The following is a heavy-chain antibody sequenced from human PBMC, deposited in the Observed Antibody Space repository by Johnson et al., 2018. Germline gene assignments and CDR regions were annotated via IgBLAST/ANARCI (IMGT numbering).Heavy chain of an antibody. J-gene: IGHJ5*02. CDR1: GGSFSGYY. Sequence: QVQLQQWGAGVLKXSETXSLXCVVYGGSFSGYYWNWIRQPPGKGLEWIGEVNYSGSTSYNPSLKSRVTISVDTSENQFSLKLTSVTAADTAVYYCARGGSHYYGSGSYLNWFDPWGQGTLVTVSS. CDR2: VNYSGST. V-gene: IGHV4-34*01. CDR3: ARGGSHYYGSGSYLNWFDP. D-gene: IGHD3-10*01.